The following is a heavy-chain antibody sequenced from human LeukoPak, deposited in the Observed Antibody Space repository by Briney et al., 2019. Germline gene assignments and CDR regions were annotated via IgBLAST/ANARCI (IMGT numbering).Heavy chain of an antibody. Sequence: PSETLSLTCVVYGGSLSGYYWSWIRQPPGKGLEWIGEVNLSGSTNYNTSLKSRVTILVDTSKNQFSLKLSSVTAADTAVYYCARLGEEDSSGYYLVWGQGTLVTVSS. CDR3: ARLGEEDSSGYYLV. J-gene: IGHJ4*02. D-gene: IGHD3-22*01. CDR2: VNLSGST. CDR1: GGSLSGYY. V-gene: IGHV4-34*01.